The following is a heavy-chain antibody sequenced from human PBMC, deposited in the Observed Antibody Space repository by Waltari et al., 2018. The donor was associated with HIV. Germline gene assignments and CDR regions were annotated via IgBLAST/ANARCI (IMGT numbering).Heavy chain of an antibody. D-gene: IGHD4-17*01. J-gene: IGHJ4*02. CDR2: IKRKTEGGTT. V-gene: IGHV3-15*01. CDR1: GFTCRNAC. Sequence: QPLWSGGGLVKPRGSLILSSAASGFTCRNACMSWVGPDPGKGLEWVGRIKRKTEGGTTDYAAPVKGRFTISRDDSKNTLYLQMNSLKTADPAVYYSTTADDYGGLGYWGQGTLVTVSS. CDR3: TTADDYGGLGY.